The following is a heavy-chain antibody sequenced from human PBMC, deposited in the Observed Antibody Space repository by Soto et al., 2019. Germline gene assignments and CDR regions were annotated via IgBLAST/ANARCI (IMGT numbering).Heavy chain of an antibody. CDR1: GFSLSTSGVG. J-gene: IGHJ6*02. CDR3: AHHGYYYYGMDV. V-gene: IGHV2-5*02. Sequence: QITLKESGPTLVKPTQTLTLTCTFSGFSLSTSGVGVGWIRQPPGKALEWIALIYSDDDKRYTPSLKSRLTITKGTSKNQVVLTMTNMDPVDTATYYCAHHGYYYYGMDVWGQGTTVTVSS. CDR2: IYSDDDK.